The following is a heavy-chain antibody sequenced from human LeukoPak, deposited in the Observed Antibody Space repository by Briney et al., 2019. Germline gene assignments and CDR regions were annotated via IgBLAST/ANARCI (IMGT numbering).Heavy chain of an antibody. CDR2: ISSSGSTI. D-gene: IGHD3-10*01. J-gene: IGHJ5*02. V-gene: IGHV3-11*04. CDR3: ARDPYYYGSGRRGSWFDP. CDR1: GFTFSDYY. Sequence: PGGSLRLSCAASGFTFSDYYMSWIRQAPGKGLEWVSYISSSGSTIYYADSVKGRFTISRDNAKNSLYLQMNSLRAEDTAVYYCARDPYYYGSGRRGSWFDPWGQGTLVTVSS.